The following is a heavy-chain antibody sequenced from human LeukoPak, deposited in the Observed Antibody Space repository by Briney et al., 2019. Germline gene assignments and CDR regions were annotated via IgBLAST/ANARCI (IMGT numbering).Heavy chain of an antibody. CDR2: IKQDGSEK. CDR3: ARDASDPKPFEY. CDR1: GLLLSRYW. Sequence: GGSLRLSCAASGLLLSRYWMSWIRQAPGKGLEWVANIKQDGSEKHYIDSVKGRFTISRDNAKNSMYLQMNSLRAEDTAVYYCARDASDPKPFEYWGQGILVTVSS. V-gene: IGHV3-7*04. J-gene: IGHJ4*02.